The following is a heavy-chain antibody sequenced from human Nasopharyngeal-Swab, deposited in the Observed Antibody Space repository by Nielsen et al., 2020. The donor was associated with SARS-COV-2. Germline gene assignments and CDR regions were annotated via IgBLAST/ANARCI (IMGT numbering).Heavy chain of an antibody. D-gene: IGHD7-27*01. CDR2: IWYDGSNK. V-gene: IGHV3-33*01. J-gene: IGHJ4*02. Sequence: VRQAPGKGLEWVAVIWYDGSNKYYADSVKGRFTISRDNSKNTLYLQMNSLRAEDTAVYYCARGKDLGYFDYWGQGTLVTVSS. CDR3: ARGKDLGYFDY.